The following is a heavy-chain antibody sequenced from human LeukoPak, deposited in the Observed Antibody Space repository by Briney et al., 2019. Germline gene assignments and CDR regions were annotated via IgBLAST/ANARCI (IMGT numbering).Heavy chain of an antibody. CDR1: GFTFSDYY. D-gene: IGHD1-26*01. V-gene: IGHV3-11*01. J-gene: IGHJ6*02. CDR2: ISSSGSTI. Sequence: GALRLSCAASGFTFSDYYMSWIRQAPGKGLEWVSYISSSGSTIYYADSVKGRFTISRDNAKNSLYLQMNSLRAEDTAVYYCASGVVGAEEDYYYYGMDVWGQGTTVTVSS. CDR3: ASGVVGAEEDYYYYGMDV.